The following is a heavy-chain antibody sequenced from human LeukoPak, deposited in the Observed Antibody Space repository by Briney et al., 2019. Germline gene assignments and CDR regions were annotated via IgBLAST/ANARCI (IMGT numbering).Heavy chain of an antibody. CDR3: ARGIAAAGTSHLDY. D-gene: IGHD6-13*01. CDR2: ISPVGSPI. J-gene: IGHJ4*02. V-gene: IGHV3-48*01. Sequence: GGSLRLSCAASGFTFSTYSMNWVRQAPGKGLEWVSFISPVGSPIYYADPVKGRFTLSRDNAKSSLYLQMDSLRAEDTAVYYCARGIAAAGTSHLDYWGQGTLVTVSS. CDR1: GFTFSTYS.